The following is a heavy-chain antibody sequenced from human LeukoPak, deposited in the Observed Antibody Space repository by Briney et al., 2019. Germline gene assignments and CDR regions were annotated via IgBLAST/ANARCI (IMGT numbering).Heavy chain of an antibody. V-gene: IGHV3-15*01. D-gene: IGHD1-26*01. CDR2: IKSKIDPGTT. CDR1: GFTFSSYW. J-gene: IGHJ3*02. Sequence: GGSLRLSCAASGFTFSSYWMSWVRQAPGKGLEWVGRIKSKIDPGTTDYAAPVKGRFTISRDDSKNTLYLQMNSLKIEDTAVYYCTTSGNPSLIDIWGQGTMVTVSS. CDR3: TTSGNPSLIDI.